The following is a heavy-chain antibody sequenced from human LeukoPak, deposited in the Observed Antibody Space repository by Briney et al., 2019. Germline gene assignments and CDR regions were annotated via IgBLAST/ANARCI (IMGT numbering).Heavy chain of an antibody. CDR1: GFTFTIYA. V-gene: IGHV3-23*01. CDR2: ISGSGGST. J-gene: IGHJ4*02. CDR3: AKVLSDYGSGSFDY. Sequence: GGSLRLSCTASGFTFTIYAMGWARQAPGKGLEWVSAISGSGGSTYYADSVKGRFTISRDNSKNTLYLQMNSLRAEDTAVYYCAKVLSDYGSGSFDYWGQGTLVTVSS. D-gene: IGHD3-10*01.